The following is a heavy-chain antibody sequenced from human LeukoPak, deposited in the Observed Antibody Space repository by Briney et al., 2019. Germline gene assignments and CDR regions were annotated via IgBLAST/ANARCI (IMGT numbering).Heavy chain of an antibody. D-gene: IGHD2-15*01. Sequence: GGSLRLSCAASGFIVSSNYMSWVRQAPGRGLEWGSIIYSAGSRYYADSVRGRFTISRDDSKNTVSLQMNSLRAEDTAVYYCASGGLGARKFYSDPFHYWGQGTLVTVSS. CDR1: GFIVSSNY. CDR3: ASGGLGARKFYSDPFHY. CDR2: IYSAGSR. V-gene: IGHV3-53*01. J-gene: IGHJ4*02.